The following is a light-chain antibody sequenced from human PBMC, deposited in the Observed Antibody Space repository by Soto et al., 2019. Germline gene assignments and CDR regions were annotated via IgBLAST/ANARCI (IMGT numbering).Light chain of an antibody. Sequence: QSVLTQPPSASGTPGQRVTISCSGSSFNIGTNLVYWYQQLPGTAPKVLIYRNNQRPSGVPDRFSGAKSGTSASLAISGLRSEDEADYYCAAWDDSLSGYVFGKGTKVTVL. V-gene: IGLV1-47*01. CDR3: AAWDDSLSGYV. CDR2: RNN. J-gene: IGLJ1*01. CDR1: SFNIGTNL.